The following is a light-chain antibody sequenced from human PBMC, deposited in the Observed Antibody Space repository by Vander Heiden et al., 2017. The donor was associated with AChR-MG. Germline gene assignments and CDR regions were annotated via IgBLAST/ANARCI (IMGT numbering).Light chain of an antibody. CDR2: EVS. Sequence: QSALTQPPSASGSPGQPVTISCTGTSSDVGGYNYFSWYQQHPGKAPKLMIYEVSKRPSGVPDRFSGSKSGNTASLTVSGLQAEDEADYYCSSYAGSLYVFGTGTKVTVL. CDR3: SSYAGSLYV. V-gene: IGLV2-8*01. CDR1: SSDVGGYNY. J-gene: IGLJ1*01.